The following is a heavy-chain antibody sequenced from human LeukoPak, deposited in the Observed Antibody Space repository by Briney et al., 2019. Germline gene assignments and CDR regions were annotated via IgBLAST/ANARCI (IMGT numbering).Heavy chain of an antibody. CDR3: ARGTSSSWYVYGSVDFDY. D-gene: IGHD6-13*01. CDR1: GGTFSSYA. CDR2: IIPIFGTA. J-gene: IGHJ4*02. V-gene: IGHV1-69*05. Sequence: SVKVSCKASGGTFSSYAISWVRQAPGQGLEWMGGIIPIFGTANYAQKFQGRVKITTDESTSTAYMEMSRLRSDDTAVYYCARGTSSSWYVYGSVDFDYWGQGTLVTVSS.